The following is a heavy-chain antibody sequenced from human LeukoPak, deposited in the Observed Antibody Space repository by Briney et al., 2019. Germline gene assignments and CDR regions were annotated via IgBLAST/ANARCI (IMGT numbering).Heavy chain of an antibody. CDR3: ARSLGGPWLVITLGAFDI. CDR1: GGSISSYY. J-gene: IGHJ3*02. V-gene: IGHV4-59*01. Sequence: SETLSLTCTVSGGSISSYYWSWIRQPPGKGLEWIGYIYYSGSTNYNPSLKSRVTISVDTSKNQFSLKLSSVTAADTAVYYCARSLGGPWLVITLGAFDIWGQGTMVTVSS. CDR2: IYYSGST. D-gene: IGHD6-19*01.